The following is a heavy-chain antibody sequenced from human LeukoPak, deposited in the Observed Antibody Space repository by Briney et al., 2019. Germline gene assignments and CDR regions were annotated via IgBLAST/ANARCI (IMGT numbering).Heavy chain of an antibody. CDR3: AKASSSSYYYGMDV. D-gene: IGHD6-13*01. J-gene: IGHJ6*02. CDR1: GFTFSSYA. CDR2: ISGSGGST. V-gene: IGHV3-23*01. Sequence: GSLRLSCAASGFTFSSYAMSWVRQAPGKGLEWVSAISGSGGSTYYADSVKGRFTISRDNSKNTLYLQMNSLRAEDTAVYYCAKASSSSYYYGMDVWGQGTTVTVSS.